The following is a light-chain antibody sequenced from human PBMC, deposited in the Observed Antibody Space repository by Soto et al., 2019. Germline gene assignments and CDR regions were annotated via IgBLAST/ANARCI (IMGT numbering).Light chain of an antibody. Sequence: QSALTQPASVSGSPGQSIAISCTGTSSDVGKYSYVSWFQQYPGTAPKLMIYEVTNRPSGVSNRFSGSKSGNTASLTISGLQPEDEADYYCSSFTTSNTWVFGGGTMLTVL. CDR2: EVT. CDR1: SSDVGKYSY. J-gene: IGLJ3*02. CDR3: SSFTTSNTWV. V-gene: IGLV2-14*01.